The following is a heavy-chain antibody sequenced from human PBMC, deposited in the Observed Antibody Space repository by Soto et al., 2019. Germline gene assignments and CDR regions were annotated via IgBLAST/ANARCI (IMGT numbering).Heavy chain of an antibody. Sequence: AETLSLTCAVYGGSVSGYYWSWIRQPPGKGLEWIGEINHSGSTNYNPSLKSRVTISVDTSKNQFSLKLSSVTAADTAVYYCARGVDDFWSGYYLVYWGQGTLVTVSS. CDR2: INHSGST. CDR3: ARGVDDFWSGYYLVY. CDR1: GGSVSGYY. D-gene: IGHD3-3*01. J-gene: IGHJ4*02. V-gene: IGHV4-34*01.